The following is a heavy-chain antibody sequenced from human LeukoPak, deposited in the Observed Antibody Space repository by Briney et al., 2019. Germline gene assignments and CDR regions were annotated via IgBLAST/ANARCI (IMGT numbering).Heavy chain of an antibody. J-gene: IGHJ4*02. CDR1: GFSFSGYG. D-gene: IGHD4-17*01. V-gene: IGHV3-30*02. Sequence: LGGSLRLSCAASGFSFSGYGMHWVRQVPGKGLEWVAFIRYDGITKFYIASVKGRFAISRDNSKNTLSLQMNSLRTEDTAVYYCAALHTGTFVDYWGQGTLVTVS. CDR2: IRYDGITK. CDR3: AALHTGTFVDY.